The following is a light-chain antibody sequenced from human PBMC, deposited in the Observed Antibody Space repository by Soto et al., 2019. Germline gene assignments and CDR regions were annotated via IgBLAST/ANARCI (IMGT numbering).Light chain of an antibody. CDR1: QDIRIA. J-gene: IGKJ1*01. CDR3: QQSYSTPT. CDR2: ASS. Sequence: DIQMTQSPSSLSASVGDRVTITCRASQDIRIALDWFQQKPGKAPRRLIYASSSLQSGVPSRFSGSGSGTEFTLTISSLQPEDFATYYCQQSYSTPTFGQGTKVDIK. V-gene: IGKV1-17*01.